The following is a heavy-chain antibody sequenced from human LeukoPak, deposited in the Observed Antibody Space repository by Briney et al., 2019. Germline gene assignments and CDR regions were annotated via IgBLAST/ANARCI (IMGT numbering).Heavy chain of an antibody. CDR3: AKTSSERYFQH. V-gene: IGHV3-23*01. J-gene: IGHJ1*01. CDR1: GFTFSSYA. Sequence: GGSLRLSCAASGFTFSSYAMSWVRQAPGKGLEWVSAISGSGGSTYYADSVKGRFTISRDNSKSTLYLQMNSLRAEDTAVYYCAKTSSERYFQHWGQGTLVTVSS. CDR2: ISGSGGST.